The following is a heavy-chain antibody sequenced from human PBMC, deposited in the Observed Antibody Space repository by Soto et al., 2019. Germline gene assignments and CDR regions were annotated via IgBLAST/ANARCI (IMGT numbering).Heavy chain of an antibody. D-gene: IGHD6-19*01. V-gene: IGHV1-46*01. J-gene: IGHJ6*02. CDR2: INSSGSGGTT. Sequence: GASVKVSCKASGYTFTSYDMHWVRQAPGQGLEWMGIINSSGSGGTTSYAQKFQGRVTMTRDTSTSTVDMELGSLRAEDTAVYYCARVAVARAMDVWGQGTTVTVSS. CDR1: GYTFTSYD. CDR3: ARVAVARAMDV.